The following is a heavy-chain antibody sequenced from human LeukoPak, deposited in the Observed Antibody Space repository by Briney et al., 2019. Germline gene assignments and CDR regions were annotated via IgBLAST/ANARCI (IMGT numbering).Heavy chain of an antibody. CDR3: ARGTSSRNYYGVNDD. D-gene: IGHD3-22*01. Sequence: ETLSPACTVAVVSLSTLCRGWIRQPPGKGLEWIGHINNNGSTNYNPSFKSRVTMSVDTSKNQFSLKLSSVTAADTAVYYCARGTSSRNYYGVNDDWGQGTTVTVSS. V-gene: IGHV4-59*08. CDR2: INNNGST. CDR1: VVSLSTLC. J-gene: IGHJ6*02.